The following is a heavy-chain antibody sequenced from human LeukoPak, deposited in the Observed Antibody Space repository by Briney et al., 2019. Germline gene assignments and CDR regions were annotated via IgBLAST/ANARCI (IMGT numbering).Heavy chain of an antibody. CDR2: IIPILGIA. D-gene: IGHD2-2*01. CDR3: ARGAQALGYCSSTSCYLDY. CDR1: GYTFTGYY. Sequence: APVKVSCKASGYTFTGYYMHWVRQAPGQGLEWMGRIIPILGIANYAQKFQGRVTITADKSTSTAYMELSSLRSEDTAVYYCARGAQALGYCSSTSCYLDYWGQGTLVTVSS. V-gene: IGHV1-69*04. J-gene: IGHJ4*02.